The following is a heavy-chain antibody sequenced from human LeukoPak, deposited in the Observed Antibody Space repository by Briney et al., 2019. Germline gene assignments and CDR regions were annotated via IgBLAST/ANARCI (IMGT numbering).Heavy chain of an antibody. D-gene: IGHD1/OR15-1a*01. Sequence: GGSLRLPCAASGFTFSGYAMNWVRQAPGKGLEWVSYITSSGSSMYYADSVQGRFTISRDNAKNSLYLQMNSLRAEDTAVYHCARDSSYNWNSYNYGMDVWGQGTTVTVSS. V-gene: IGHV3-48*03. CDR3: ARDSSYNWNSYNYGMDV. J-gene: IGHJ6*02. CDR1: GFTFSGYA. CDR2: ITSSGSSM.